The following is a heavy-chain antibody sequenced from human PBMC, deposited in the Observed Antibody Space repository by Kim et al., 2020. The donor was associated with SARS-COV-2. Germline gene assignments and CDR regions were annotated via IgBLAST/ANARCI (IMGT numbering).Heavy chain of an antibody. Sequence: GGSRYYADSVKGRFTISRDNSKNTLYLQMNSLRAEDTAVYYCAKDINMDVWGQGTTVTVSS. CDR3: AKDINMDV. J-gene: IGHJ6*02. V-gene: IGHV3-23*01. CDR2: GGSR.